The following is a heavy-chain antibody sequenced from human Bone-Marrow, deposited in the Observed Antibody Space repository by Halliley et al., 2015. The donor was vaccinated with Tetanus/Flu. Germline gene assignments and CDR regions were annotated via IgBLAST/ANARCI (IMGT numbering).Heavy chain of an antibody. J-gene: IGHJ3*02. Sequence: LRLSCTVSGDSISSYFCSWIRQPPGKGLEWIGYISYSGSTNYNPSLKSRVTISVDTSKNQFSLKLTSVSAADTAVYYCARHFPGGAYDIWGQGTMFTVSS. D-gene: IGHD3-16*01. CDR1: GDSISSYF. V-gene: IGHV4-59*08. CDR3: ARHFPGGAYDI. CDR2: ISYSGST.